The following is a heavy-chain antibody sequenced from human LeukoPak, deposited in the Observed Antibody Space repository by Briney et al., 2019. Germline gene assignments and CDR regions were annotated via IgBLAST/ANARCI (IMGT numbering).Heavy chain of an antibody. J-gene: IGHJ4*02. CDR3: ARGPPVRGVPSLDY. D-gene: IGHD3-10*01. Sequence: SETLSLTCTVSGGSISSGGYYWSWIRQHPGKGLEWIGYIYYSGSTYYNPSLKSRVTISVDTSKNQFSLKLSSVTAADTAVYYCARGPPVRGVPSLDYWGQGTLVTVSS. V-gene: IGHV4-31*03. CDR1: GGSISSGGYY. CDR2: IYYSGST.